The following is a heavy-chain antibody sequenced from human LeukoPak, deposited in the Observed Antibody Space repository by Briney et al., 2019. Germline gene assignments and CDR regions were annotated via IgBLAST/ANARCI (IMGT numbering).Heavy chain of an antibody. D-gene: IGHD4-11*01. Sequence: SETLSLTCTVYGGSFSGYYWSWIRQPPGKGLEWIGEINHSGSTNYNPSLKSRVIISVDTSKNQFSLKLSSVTAADTAVYYCARDTTTVTTIWFDPWGQGTLVTVSS. CDR3: ARDTTTVTTIWFDP. V-gene: IGHV4-34*01. CDR2: INHSGST. CDR1: GGSFSGYY. J-gene: IGHJ5*02.